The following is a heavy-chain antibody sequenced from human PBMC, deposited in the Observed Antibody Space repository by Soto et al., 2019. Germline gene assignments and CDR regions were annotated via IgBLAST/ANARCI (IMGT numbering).Heavy chain of an antibody. D-gene: IGHD3-10*01. Sequence: GSSLRLSCAVSGFPVSSNFMTWVRQGPGKGLEWVSVIYSGGNTYYADSVRGRFTISRDNSENTLHLQMDSLRAEDTAVYYCAKDIALVRGVIIDMDVWGQGTTVTVSS. J-gene: IGHJ6*02. CDR2: IYSGGNT. CDR3: AKDIALVRGVIIDMDV. V-gene: IGHV3-53*01. CDR1: GFPVSSNF.